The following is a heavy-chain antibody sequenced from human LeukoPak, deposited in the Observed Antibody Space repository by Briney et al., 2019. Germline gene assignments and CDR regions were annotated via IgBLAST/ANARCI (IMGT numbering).Heavy chain of an antibody. CDR1: GFTFSGSA. V-gene: IGHV3-73*01. J-gene: IGHJ4*02. CDR3: TRAYYDSSGDLEY. CDR2: IRTKANSYAT. D-gene: IGHD3-22*01. Sequence: PGGSLRLSCAASGFTFSGSAMHWVRQASGKGLEWVGRIRTKANSYATAYAASVKGKFTISRDDSKNTAYLQMDSLKTEDTAVYYCTRAYYDSSGDLEYWGQGTLVTVSS.